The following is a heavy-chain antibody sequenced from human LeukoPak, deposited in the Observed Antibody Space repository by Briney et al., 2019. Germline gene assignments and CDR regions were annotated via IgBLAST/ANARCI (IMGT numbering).Heavy chain of an antibody. CDR1: GFSVTNYA. CDR3: ARLHRDAYNFL. Sequence: PGGSLRLSCAVSGFSVTNYAMHWVRQAPGKGLEWVAVLWDDGSYKNYTDSVKGRFTISRDISKNTLHLQMNSLRAEDTGVYYCARLHRDAYNFLWGQGTLVTVSS. CDR2: LWDDGSYK. D-gene: IGHD5-24*01. J-gene: IGHJ4*02. V-gene: IGHV3-33*01.